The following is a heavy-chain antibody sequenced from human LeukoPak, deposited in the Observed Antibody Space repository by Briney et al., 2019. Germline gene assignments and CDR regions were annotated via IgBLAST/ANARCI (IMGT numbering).Heavy chain of an antibody. V-gene: IGHV4-34*01. CDR2: INHSGST. Sequence: KPSETLSLTCAVYGGSFSGYYWSWIRQPPGKGLEWIGEINHSGSTNYNPSLKSRVTISVVTSKNQFSLKLSSVTAADTAVYYCARGSPDIVVVPAAAAPSYYFDYWGQGTLVTVSS. D-gene: IGHD2-2*01. J-gene: IGHJ4*02. CDR1: GGSFSGYY. CDR3: ARGSPDIVVVPAAAAPSYYFDY.